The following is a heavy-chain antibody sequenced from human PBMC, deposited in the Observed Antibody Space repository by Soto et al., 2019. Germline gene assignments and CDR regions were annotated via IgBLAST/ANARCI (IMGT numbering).Heavy chain of an antibody. V-gene: IGHV3-23*01. CDR2: ISGSGGST. CDR3: AKVYYYDSSGYDY. CDR1: GFTFSSYA. D-gene: IGHD3-22*01. Sequence: EVQLLESGGGLVQPGGPLRLSCAASGFTFSSYAMSWVRQAPGKGLEWVSAISGSGGSTYYADSVKGRFTISRDNSKNTLYLQMNSLRAEDTAVYYCAKVYYYDSSGYDYWGQGTLVTVSS. J-gene: IGHJ4*02.